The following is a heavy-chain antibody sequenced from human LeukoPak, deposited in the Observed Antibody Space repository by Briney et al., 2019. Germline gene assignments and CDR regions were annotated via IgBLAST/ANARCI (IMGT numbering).Heavy chain of an antibody. Sequence: YPSETLSLTCTVSGGSISSGGYYWSWIRQPPGKGLEWIGYIYHSGSTYYNPSLKSRVTISVDRSKNQFSLKLSSVTAADTAVYYCASAVPAADGAFDIWGQGTMVTVSS. V-gene: IGHV4-30-2*01. CDR3: ASAVPAADGAFDI. J-gene: IGHJ3*02. D-gene: IGHD2-2*01. CDR1: GGSISSGGYY. CDR2: IYHSGST.